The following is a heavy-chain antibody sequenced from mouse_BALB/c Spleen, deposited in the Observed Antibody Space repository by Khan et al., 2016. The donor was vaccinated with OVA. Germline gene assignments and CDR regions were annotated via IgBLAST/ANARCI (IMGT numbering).Heavy chain of an antibody. Sequence: QVQLQQSGAELVRPGTLLKVSCKASGYAFTNYLIEWVKQRPGQGLEWIGVINPGSGGTNYNEKFKAKATLTADKSSSTAYMQLSSLTSDDSAVSVCARPGYGVGAYWGQGTLVTVSA. CDR1: GYAFTNYL. CDR2: INPGSGGT. CDR3: ARPGYGVGAY. D-gene: IGHD3-2*02. J-gene: IGHJ3*01. V-gene: IGHV1-54*01.